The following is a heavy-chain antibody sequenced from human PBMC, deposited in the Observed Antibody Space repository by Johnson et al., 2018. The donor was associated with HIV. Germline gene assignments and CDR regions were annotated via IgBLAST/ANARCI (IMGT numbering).Heavy chain of an antibody. V-gene: IGHV3-15*05. CDR1: GFTFTNAW. J-gene: IGHJ3*02. CDR2: IKSKTDGGTT. D-gene: IGHD6-13*01. Sequence: MQLVESGGGLVKPGGSLRLSCAASGFTFTNAWMTWVRQAPGKGLEWVGRIKSKTDGGTTDYAAPVKGKFSISRDDSKNTLYLQMNSLKTEDTAVYYCSTGFSSWAFDIWGQGTMVIVSS. CDR3: STGFSSWAFDI.